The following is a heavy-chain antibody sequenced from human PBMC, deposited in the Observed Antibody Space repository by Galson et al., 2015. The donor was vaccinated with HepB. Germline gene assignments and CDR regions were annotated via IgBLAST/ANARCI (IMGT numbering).Heavy chain of an antibody. J-gene: IGHJ4*02. D-gene: IGHD3-10*01. CDR1: GFTFSSYG. CDR3: ATEDYYGSGSGTFSDY. Sequence: SLRLSCAASGFTFSSYGMHWVRQAPGKGLEWVAVISYDGSNKYYAGFVKGRFTISRDNSKNTLYLQMNSLRAEDTAVYYCATEDYYGSGSGTFSDYWGQGTLVTVSS. V-gene: IGHV3-30*03. CDR2: ISYDGSNK.